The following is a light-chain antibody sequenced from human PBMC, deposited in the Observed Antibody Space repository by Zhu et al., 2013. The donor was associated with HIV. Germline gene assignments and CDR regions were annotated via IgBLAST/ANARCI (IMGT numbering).Light chain of an antibody. CDR1: QSVRNNY. J-gene: IGKJ2*01. CDR2: GAS. CDR3: QQYNTWPPNT. Sequence: EVVLAQSPGSLSLSPGEKVTLSCRASQSVRNNYLAWYQQKAGRAPRLVIYGASSRVTGIPDRFSGSGSGTDFTLSISRLEPEDFAVYYCQQYNTWPPNTFGQGTRLDIK. V-gene: IGKV3-20*01.